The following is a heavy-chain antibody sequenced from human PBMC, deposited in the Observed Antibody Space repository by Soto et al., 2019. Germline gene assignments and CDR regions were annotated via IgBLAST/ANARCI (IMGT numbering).Heavy chain of an antibody. J-gene: IGHJ6*02. D-gene: IGHD3-3*01. CDR1: GFTFSSYA. V-gene: IGHV3-30-3*01. CDR2: ISYDGSNK. CDR3: ASFGVAYYGMDV. Sequence: QVQLVESGGGVVQPGRSLRLSCAASGFTFSSYARHWVRQAPGKGLEWVAVISYDGSNKYYADSVKGRFTISRDNSKNTLYLQMNSLRAEDTAVYYCASFGVAYYGMDVWGQGTTVTVSS.